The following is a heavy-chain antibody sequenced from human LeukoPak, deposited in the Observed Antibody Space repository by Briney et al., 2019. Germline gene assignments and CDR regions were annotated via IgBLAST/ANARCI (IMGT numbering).Heavy chain of an antibody. CDR3: ARPPRYSSSWLDC. Sequence: GGSLRLSCAASGFTFSNYWTTWVRQAPGKGLEWVANIKQDGSEKYYVDSVKGRFTISRDNAKNSLYLQMNSLRAEDTAVYYCARPPRYSSSWLDCWGQGALVTVSS. CDR2: IKQDGSEK. D-gene: IGHD6-13*01. J-gene: IGHJ4*02. CDR1: GFTFSNYW. V-gene: IGHV3-7*01.